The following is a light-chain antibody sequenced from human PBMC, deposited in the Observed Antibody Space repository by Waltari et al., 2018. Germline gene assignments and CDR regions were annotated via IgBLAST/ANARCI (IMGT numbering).Light chain of an antibody. CDR3: QQRSNWPT. V-gene: IGKV3-11*01. J-gene: IGKJ5*01. Sequence: IVLTQSPATLSFSPGERPTLSCRASQSVSSYLAWYQQKPGQAPRLLIYDASNTATGIPARFSGSGSGTDFTLTISRLEPEDFAVYYCQQRSNWPTFGQGTRLEIK. CDR1: QSVSSY. CDR2: DAS.